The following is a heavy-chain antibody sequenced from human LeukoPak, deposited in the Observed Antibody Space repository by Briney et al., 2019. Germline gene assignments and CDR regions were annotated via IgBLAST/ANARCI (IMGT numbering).Heavy chain of an antibody. J-gene: IGHJ4*02. Sequence: XXMSWVRQAPGKGLEWVSAISGSGGSTYYADSVKGRFTISRDNSKNTLYLQMNSLRAEDTAVYYCAKLIAVGDYDYWGQGTPVTVSS. D-gene: IGHD3-10*01. CDR2: ISGSGGST. CDR3: AKLIAVGDYDY. CDR1: XX. V-gene: IGHV3-23*01.